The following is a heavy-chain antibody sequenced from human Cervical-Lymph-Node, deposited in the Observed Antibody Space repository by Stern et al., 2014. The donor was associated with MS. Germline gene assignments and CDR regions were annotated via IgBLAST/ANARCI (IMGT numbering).Heavy chain of an antibody. CDR2: IDWDDST. CDR1: GFSLTTTGIR. J-gene: IGHJ3*01. D-gene: IGHD3-10*01. Sequence: SGPALVRPTQTLTLTCPFSGFSLTTTGIRVSWIRQPPGKALEWLARIDWDDSTFYSTSLRTRLIISKDPSKNQVVLTMTNVDPADTATYYCARTPTYRFAFDVWGQGTVVIVSS. CDR3: ARTPTYRFAFDV. V-gene: IGHV2-70*04.